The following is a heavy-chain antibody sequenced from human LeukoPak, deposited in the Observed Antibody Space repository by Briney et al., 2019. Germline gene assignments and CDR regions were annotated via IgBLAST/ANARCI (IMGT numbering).Heavy chain of an antibody. CDR1: GCTFTSYG. J-gene: IGHJ4*02. D-gene: IGHD6-13*01. V-gene: IGHV1-8*01. Sequence: GASVKVSCKASGCTFTSYGINWVRQATGQGLEWMGWMNPNSGNTGYAQRFQGRVTMTRNTSISTAYMELSSLRSEDTAVYYCARGRAAAVDYWGQGTLVTVSS. CDR3: ARGRAAAVDY. CDR2: MNPNSGNT.